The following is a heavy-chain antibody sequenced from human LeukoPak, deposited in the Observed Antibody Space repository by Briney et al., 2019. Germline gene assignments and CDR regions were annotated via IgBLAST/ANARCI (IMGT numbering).Heavy chain of an antibody. V-gene: IGHV4-38-2*02. J-gene: IGHJ4*02. CDR3: ARDSYCSASTSSCVDY. CDR2: INYSGRT. CDR1: GYDLSSGYD. D-gene: IGHD2-15*01. Sequence: SETLSLTCSVSGYDLSSGYDWGWVRQPPGMGLEWIGNINYSGRTSYHPPLRSRVTISLDTSKNQFSLTLRSVTAADTAVYYRARDSYCSASTSSCVDYWGPGILVTVSS.